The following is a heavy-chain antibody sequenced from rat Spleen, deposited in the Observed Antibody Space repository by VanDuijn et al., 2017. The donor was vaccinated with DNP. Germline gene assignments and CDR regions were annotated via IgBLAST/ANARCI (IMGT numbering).Heavy chain of an antibody. Sequence: EVQLVESGGGLVQPGRSLKFSCAASGFTFSSFPMAWVRQTPTKGLDWVATISYNGGTPYYRDSVKGRFTISRDNAQSTLYLQMDSLRSEDTATYYCARHRTIMPYYYAMDAWGQGASVTVST. CDR1: GFTFSSFP. CDR2: ISYNGGTP. CDR3: ARHRTIMPYYYAMDA. D-gene: IGHD1-12*01. J-gene: IGHJ4*01. V-gene: IGHV5-7*01.